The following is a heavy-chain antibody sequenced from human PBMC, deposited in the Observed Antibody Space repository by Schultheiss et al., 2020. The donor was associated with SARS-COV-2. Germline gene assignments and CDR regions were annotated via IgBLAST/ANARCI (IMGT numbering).Heavy chain of an antibody. D-gene: IGHD2-21*01. J-gene: IGHJ5*02. CDR3: ASGGDRYNWFDP. Sequence: SVKVSCKASGYTFTGYYMHWVRQAPGQGLEWMGGIIPIFGTANYAQKFQGRVTITADESTSTAYMELSSLRSEDTAVYYCASGGDRYNWFDPWGQGTLVTVSS. CDR1: GYTFTGYY. CDR2: IIPIFGTA. V-gene: IGHV1-69*13.